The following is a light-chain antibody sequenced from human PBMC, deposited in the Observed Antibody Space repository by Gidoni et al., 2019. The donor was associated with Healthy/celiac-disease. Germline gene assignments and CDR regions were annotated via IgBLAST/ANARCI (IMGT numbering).Light chain of an antibody. Sequence: DIQMTQSPSTLSASVGDRVTITCRASQSISSWLAWYQQKPGTAPKLLIYKASSFESGVPSRFCGSGSGTEFTLTISSLQPDDFATYYCQQYNSYLYSFXQXTKLXIK. CDR2: KAS. CDR1: QSISSW. V-gene: IGKV1-5*03. CDR3: QQYNSYLYS. J-gene: IGKJ2*03.